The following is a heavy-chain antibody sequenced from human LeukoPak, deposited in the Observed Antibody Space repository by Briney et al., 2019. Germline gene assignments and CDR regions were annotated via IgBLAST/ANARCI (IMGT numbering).Heavy chain of an antibody. J-gene: IGHJ4*02. CDR1: GGSISSGGYY. V-gene: IGHV4-31*03. CDR3: ARDVTAGGGYYFDY. D-gene: IGHD5-18*01. CDR2: IYYSGST. Sequence: PSQTLSLTCTVSGGSISSGGYYWSWIRQHPGKGLEWIGYIYYSGSTYYNPSLKSRVTISVDTSKNQCSLKLSSVTAAATAVYYCARDVTAGGGYYFDYWGQGTLVTVSS.